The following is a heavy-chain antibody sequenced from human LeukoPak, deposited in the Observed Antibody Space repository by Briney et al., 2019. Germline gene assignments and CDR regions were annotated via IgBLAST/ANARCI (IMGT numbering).Heavy chain of an antibody. D-gene: IGHD6-13*01. V-gene: IGHV3-9*01. CDR1: GFTFDDYA. Sequence: QTGGSLRLSCAASGFTFDDYAMRWVRQAPGKGLEWVSGISWNSGSIGYADSVKGRFTISRDNAKNSLYLQMNSLRAEDTALYYCAKGAAAGTRGYNWFDPWGQGTLVTVSS. CDR2: ISWNSGSI. CDR3: AKGAAAGTRGYNWFDP. J-gene: IGHJ5*02.